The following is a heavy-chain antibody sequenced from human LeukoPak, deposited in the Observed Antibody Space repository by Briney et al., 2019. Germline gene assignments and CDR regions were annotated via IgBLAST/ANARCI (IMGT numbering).Heavy chain of an antibody. CDR1: GFTFSNAW. Sequence: GGSLRLSCAASGFTFSNAWRSWVRQAPGKGLEWVGRIKSKTDGGTTDYAAPVTGRFTISRDDSKNTLYLQVNSLKTEDTAVYYCATANRAYSGGWASDYWGQGTLVAVSS. CDR3: ATANRAYSGGWASDY. CDR2: IKSKTDGGTT. D-gene: IGHD6-19*01. J-gene: IGHJ4*02. V-gene: IGHV3-15*01.